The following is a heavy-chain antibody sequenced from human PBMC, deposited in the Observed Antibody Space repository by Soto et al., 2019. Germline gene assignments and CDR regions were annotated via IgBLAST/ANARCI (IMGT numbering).Heavy chain of an antibody. Sequence: QVQLQQSGPGLVKPSQTLSLTCAISGDSVSSNSAAWNWIRQSPSRGLEWLGRTYYRSKWYHDSAISVKRRITITPDTTKNQFSLQLNSMTPEDTAVYYRARDFNGLDPWGQGTLVTVSS. V-gene: IGHV6-1*01. J-gene: IGHJ5*02. CDR1: GDSVSSNSAA. CDR2: TYYRSKWYH. D-gene: IGHD2-8*01. CDR3: ARDFNGLDP.